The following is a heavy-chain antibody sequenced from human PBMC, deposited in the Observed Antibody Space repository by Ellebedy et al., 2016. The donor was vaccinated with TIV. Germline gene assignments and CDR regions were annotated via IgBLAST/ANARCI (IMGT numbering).Heavy chain of an antibody. J-gene: IGHJ3*02. V-gene: IGHV3-48*02. D-gene: IGHD3-22*01. Sequence: GGSLRLXXAASGFTFSSYSMNWVRLAPGKGLEWVSYISRSSSTIYYADSVKGRFTISRDNAKNSLYLQMNSLRDEDTAVYYCARDYYDSSGPDAFDMWGQGTMVTVSS. CDR1: GFTFSSYS. CDR2: ISRSSSTI. CDR3: ARDYYDSSGPDAFDM.